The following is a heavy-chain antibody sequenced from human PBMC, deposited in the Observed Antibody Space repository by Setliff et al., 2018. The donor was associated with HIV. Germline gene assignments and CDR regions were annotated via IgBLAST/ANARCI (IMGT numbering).Heavy chain of an antibody. CDR2: IKDSGST. D-gene: IGHD3-16*02. Sequence: SETLSLTCAIDGASFSGYYGSWIRQPPGKGLEWIGEIKDSGSTNYNPSLKSRVTMSGDTSKNQFSLNLTSVTAADTAVYYCARGVITFGGLIGPLPSWGQGTLVTVSS. V-gene: IGHV4-34*01. CDR3: ARGVITFGGLIGPLPS. J-gene: IGHJ5*02. CDR1: GASFSGYY.